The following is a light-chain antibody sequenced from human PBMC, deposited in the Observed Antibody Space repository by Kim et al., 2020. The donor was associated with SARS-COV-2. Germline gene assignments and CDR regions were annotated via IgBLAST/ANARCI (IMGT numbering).Light chain of an antibody. V-gene: IGLV6-57*03. CDR1: SGRIASTY. Sequence: TENTSCTLSSGRIASTYAHWYQKRPGSAPTTVIYEDNHRPSGVPDRFSCSIDSSSTSAALTISGLKTEDEADYYCQSYDSSNWVFGGGTQLTVL. CDR2: EDN. CDR3: QSYDSSNWV. J-gene: IGLJ3*02.